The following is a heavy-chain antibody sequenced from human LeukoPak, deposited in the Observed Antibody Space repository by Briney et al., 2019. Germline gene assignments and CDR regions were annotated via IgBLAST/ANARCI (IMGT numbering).Heavy chain of an antibody. CDR2: INPNSGGT. D-gene: IGHD3-22*01. CDR1: GYTFTGYY. Sequence: GASVKVSCKASGYTFTGYYTHWVRQAPGQGLEWMGWINPNSGGTNYAQKFQGRVTMTRDTSISTAYMELSRLRSDDTAVYYCAREDDSSGALDYWGQGTLVTVSS. CDR3: AREDDSSGALDY. J-gene: IGHJ4*02. V-gene: IGHV1-2*02.